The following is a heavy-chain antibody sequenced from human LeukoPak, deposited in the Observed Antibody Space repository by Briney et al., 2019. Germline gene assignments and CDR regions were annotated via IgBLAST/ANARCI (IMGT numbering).Heavy chain of an antibody. CDR1: GFTFSSYG. CDR2: IWYDGSNK. CDR3: VKVSYDIVVTKNRIPKLSWLDP. D-gene: IGHD2-21*01. Sequence: PGRSLRLSCAASGFTFSSYGMHWVRQAPGKGLEWVAVIWYDGSNKYYADSVKGRFTISRDNSKNTLYLQMNSLRAEDTATYYCVKVSYDIVVTKNRIPKLSWLDPWGQGVLVAVSS. V-gene: IGHV3-33*06. J-gene: IGHJ5*02.